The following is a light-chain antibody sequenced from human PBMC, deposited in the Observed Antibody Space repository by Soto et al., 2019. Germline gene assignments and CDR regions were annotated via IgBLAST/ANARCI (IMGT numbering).Light chain of an antibody. CDR3: QQYGSSPIT. CDR1: QSLTSSY. CDR2: GAS. V-gene: IGKV3-20*01. J-gene: IGKJ5*01. Sequence: EIVLTQSPGTLSLSPGETATLSCRASQSLTSSYLAWYQQRPGQAPRLLIYGASSRATGIPDRFSGSGSGTDFSLTISRLEPEDFAVYYCQQYGSSPITFGRGTRLEIK.